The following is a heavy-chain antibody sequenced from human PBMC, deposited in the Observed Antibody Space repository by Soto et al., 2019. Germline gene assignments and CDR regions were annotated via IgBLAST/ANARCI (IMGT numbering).Heavy chain of an antibody. Sequence: GGSLRLSCAASGFTFSSYGMHWVRQAPGKGLEWVAVIWYDGSNKYYADSVKGRFTISRDNSKNTLYLQMNSLRAEDTAVYYCARTSPRDYYDSLDYWGQGTLVTVSS. CDR1: GFTFSSYG. CDR3: ARTSPRDYYDSLDY. V-gene: IGHV3-33*01. D-gene: IGHD3-22*01. CDR2: IWYDGSNK. J-gene: IGHJ4*02.